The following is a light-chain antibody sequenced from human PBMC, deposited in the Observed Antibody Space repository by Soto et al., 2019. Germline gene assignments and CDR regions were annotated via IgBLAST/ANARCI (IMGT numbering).Light chain of an antibody. Sequence: DIQMTQSPSTLSASVGDRVTITCRASQSISSWLAWYQQKPGKAPNLLIYKASTLESGVPSRFSGSGSGTEFNLTISSLQPDDFAPYYCQQYNNYPWTFGQGTKVEIK. V-gene: IGKV1-5*03. CDR1: QSISSW. J-gene: IGKJ1*01. CDR3: QQYNNYPWT. CDR2: KAS.